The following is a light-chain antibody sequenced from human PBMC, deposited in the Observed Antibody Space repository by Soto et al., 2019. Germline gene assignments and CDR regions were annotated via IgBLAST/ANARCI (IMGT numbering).Light chain of an antibody. CDR3: QQYGSSALT. J-gene: IGKJ4*01. Sequence: EIVLTQSPGTLPLSPGERATLSCRASQSVSSIYLAWYQQKPGQAPRLLIYGASSRATGIPDRFSGSGSGTDFTLTISRLEPEDFAVYYCQQYGSSALTFGGGTKVDIK. V-gene: IGKV3-20*01. CDR2: GAS. CDR1: QSVSSIY.